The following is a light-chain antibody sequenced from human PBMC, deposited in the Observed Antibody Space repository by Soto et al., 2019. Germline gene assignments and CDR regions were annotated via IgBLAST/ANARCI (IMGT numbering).Light chain of an antibody. V-gene: IGKV1-17*01. CDR2: AAS. J-gene: IGKJ1*01. CDR1: QRIRNE. CDR3: QHYNSYSEA. Sequence: IQVTQSASSLSASVGDRVTITCRAGQRIRNELGWYQQKPGKAPKLLIYAASSLKSGVPSRFSGSGSGTEFTLTISSLQPDDFATYYCQHYNSYSEAFGQGTKV.